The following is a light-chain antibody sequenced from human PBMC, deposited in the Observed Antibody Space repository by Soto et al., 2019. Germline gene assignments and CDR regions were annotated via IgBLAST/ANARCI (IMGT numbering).Light chain of an antibody. J-gene: IGKJ1*01. V-gene: IGKV3-20*01. CDR3: QQYGSSLCT. CDR1: QSVSSSY. Sequence: EIVLTQSRGTLSLSPGERATLSCRASQSVSSSYLAWYQQKPGQAPRLLIYGASSRATGIPDRFSGSGSGTDFTLTLSRLEPEDFAVYYCQQYGSSLCTFGQGTKVEIK. CDR2: GAS.